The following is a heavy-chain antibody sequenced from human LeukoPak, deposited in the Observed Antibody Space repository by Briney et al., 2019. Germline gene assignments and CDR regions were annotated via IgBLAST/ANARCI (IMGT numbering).Heavy chain of an antibody. J-gene: IGHJ4*02. CDR2: ISGSGGST. CDR1: GFTFSSYG. CDR3: ANGEPSPRDDY. D-gene: IGHD1-14*01. Sequence: GGTLRLSCAASGFTFSSYGMSWVRQAPGKGLEWVSAISGSGGSTYYADSVKGRFTISRDNSKNTLYLQMNSLRAEDTAVYYCANGEPSPRDDYWGQGTLVTVSS. V-gene: IGHV3-23*01.